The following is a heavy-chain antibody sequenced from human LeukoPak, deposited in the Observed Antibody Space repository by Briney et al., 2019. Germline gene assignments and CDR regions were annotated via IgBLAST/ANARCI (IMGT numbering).Heavy chain of an antibody. CDR2: IKQDGSEK. Sequence: GSLRLSCAASGLTFSSYWMSWVRQAPGKGLEWVANIKQDGSEKYYVDSAKGRFTISRDNAKNSLYLQMNSLRAEDTAVYYCARRQLSYWFDPWGQGTLVTVSS. J-gene: IGHJ5*02. CDR3: ARRQLSYWFDP. D-gene: IGHD6-13*01. V-gene: IGHV3-7*01. CDR1: GLTFSSYW.